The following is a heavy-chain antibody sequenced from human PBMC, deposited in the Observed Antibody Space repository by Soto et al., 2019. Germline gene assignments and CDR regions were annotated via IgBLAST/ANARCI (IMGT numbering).Heavy chain of an antibody. V-gene: IGHV3-64*01. CDR3: ARGGSDYYFDY. CDR2: ISSNGGST. Sequence: LSCAASGFTFSSYAMHWVRQAPGKGLEYVXAISSNGGSTYYANSVKGRFTISRDNSKNTLYLQMGSLRAEEMAVYYCARGGSDYYFDYWGQGTLVTVSS. CDR1: GFTFSSYA. D-gene: IGHD2-21*02. J-gene: IGHJ4*02.